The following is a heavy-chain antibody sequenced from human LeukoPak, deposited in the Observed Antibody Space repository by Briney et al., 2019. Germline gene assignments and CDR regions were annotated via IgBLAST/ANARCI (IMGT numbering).Heavy chain of an antibody. CDR3: ARLNFGDDY. Sequence: GGSLRLSCAASGFTVSSNYINWVRRAPGKGLEWVSLIYGSTSADYADSVKGRFTISRDTSMNTVYLQMNSLRAEDTAVYYCARLNFGDDYWGQGTLVTVSS. D-gene: IGHD4-17*01. CDR1: GFTVSSNY. J-gene: IGHJ4*02. V-gene: IGHV3-66*01. CDR2: IYGSTSA.